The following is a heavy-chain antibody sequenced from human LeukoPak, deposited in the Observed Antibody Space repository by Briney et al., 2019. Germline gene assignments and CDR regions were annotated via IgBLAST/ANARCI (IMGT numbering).Heavy chain of an antibody. V-gene: IGHV4-30-4*08. J-gene: IGHJ5*02. CDR2: IYYNGST. CDR1: GGSVSSGDYY. CDR3: ARTSLGGAWFDP. Sequence: PSETLSLTCTVSGGSVSSGDYYWSWIRQPPGKGLEWIGYIYYNGSTYYNPSLKSRVTISVDTSKNQFSLKLSSVTAADTAVYYCARTSLGGAWFDPWGQGTLVTVSS. D-gene: IGHD3-10*01.